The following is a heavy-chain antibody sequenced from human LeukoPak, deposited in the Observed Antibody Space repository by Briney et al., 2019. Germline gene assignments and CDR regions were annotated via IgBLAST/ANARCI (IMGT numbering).Heavy chain of an antibody. V-gene: IGHV1-2*02. J-gene: IGHJ4*02. D-gene: IGHD1-26*01. CDR2: INPNSGGT. CDR1: GYTFTSYA. CDR3: ARDPGSWELLPFDY. Sequence: GASVKVSCKASGYTFTSYAMNWVRQAPGQGLEWMGWINPNSGGTNYAQKFQGRVTMTRDTSISTAYMELSRLRSDDTAVYYCARDPGSWELLPFDYWGQGTLVTVSS.